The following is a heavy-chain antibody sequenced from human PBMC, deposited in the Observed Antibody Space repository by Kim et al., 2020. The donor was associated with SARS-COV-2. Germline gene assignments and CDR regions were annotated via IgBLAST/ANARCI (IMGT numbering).Heavy chain of an antibody. Sequence: GGSLRLSCAASGFTFSSYGMHWVRQAPGKGLEWVAVIWYDGSNKYYADSVKGRFTISRDNSKNTLYLQMNSLRAEDTAVYYCARGVMYGDYYYYYYYMDVWGKGTTVTVSS. CDR3: ARGVMYGDYYYYYYYMDV. CDR2: IWYDGSNK. V-gene: IGHV3-33*01. CDR1: GFTFSSYG. D-gene: IGHD4-17*01. J-gene: IGHJ6*03.